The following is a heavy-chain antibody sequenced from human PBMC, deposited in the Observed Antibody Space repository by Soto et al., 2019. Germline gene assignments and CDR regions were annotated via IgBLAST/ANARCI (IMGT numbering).Heavy chain of an antibody. D-gene: IGHD3-3*01. CDR1: GFTFSNFH. J-gene: IGHJ6*03. CDR3: ARVFGVSSRPRGYYYYYMDV. Sequence: GGSLRLSCAASGFTFSNFHMNWVRQAPGEGLEWVSSISRNGNYIYYIDSVKGRFTISRDNAENSLYLQMNSLRAEDTAVYYCARVFGVSSRPRGYYYYYMDVWGKGTTVTVPS. V-gene: IGHV3-21*01. CDR2: ISRNGNYI.